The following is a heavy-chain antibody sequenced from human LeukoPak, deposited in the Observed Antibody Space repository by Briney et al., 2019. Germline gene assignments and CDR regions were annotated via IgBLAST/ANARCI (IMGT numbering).Heavy chain of an antibody. CDR2: ISYDGSNK. Sequence: QPGGSLRLSCAASGFTFSSYAMHWVRQAPGKGLEWVTVISYDGSNKYYADSVKGRFTISRDNSKNPLYLQTNSLRPEDTAVYYCAKDEALQYYYGSETSGIDHWGQGTLVTVSS. CDR3: AKDEALQYYYGSETSGIDH. D-gene: IGHD3-10*01. CDR1: GFTFSSYA. V-gene: IGHV3-30*18. J-gene: IGHJ4*02.